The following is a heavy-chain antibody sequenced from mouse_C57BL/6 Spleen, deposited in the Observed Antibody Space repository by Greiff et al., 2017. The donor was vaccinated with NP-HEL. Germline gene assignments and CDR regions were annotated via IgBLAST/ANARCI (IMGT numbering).Heavy chain of an antibody. D-gene: IGHD2-4*01. J-gene: IGHJ2*01. CDR1: GFNFKDYY. CDR3: ARREYYDYDY. Sequence: VQLQQSGAELVKPGASVKLSCTASGFNFKDYYMHWVKQRTEQGLEWIGRIDPGDGDTKYAPKFQGKATITADTSSNTAYLQLSSLTSEDAAVYYCARREYYDYDYWGQGTTLTVSS. CDR2: IDPGDGDT. V-gene: IGHV14-2*01.